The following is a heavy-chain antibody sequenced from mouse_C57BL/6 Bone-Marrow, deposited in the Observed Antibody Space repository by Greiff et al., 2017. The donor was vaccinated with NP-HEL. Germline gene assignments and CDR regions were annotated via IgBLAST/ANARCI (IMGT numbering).Heavy chain of an antibody. CDR2: IYPGSGST. D-gene: IGHD2-2*01. CDR3: AREEGWLRAYYYAMDY. V-gene: IGHV1-55*01. J-gene: IGHJ4*01. Sequence: QVQLQQPGAELVKPGTSVKMSCKASGYTFTSYWITWVKQRPGQGLEWIGDIYPGSGSTNYNEKFKSKATLTVDTSSSTAYMQLSILTSEYSAVYYCAREEGWLRAYYYAMDYWGQGTSVTVSS. CDR1: GYTFTSYW.